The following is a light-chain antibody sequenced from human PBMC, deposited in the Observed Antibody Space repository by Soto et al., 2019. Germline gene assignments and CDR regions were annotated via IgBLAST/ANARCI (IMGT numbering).Light chain of an antibody. CDR1: QSLRSTS. V-gene: IGKV3-20*01. Sequence: DIVLTHSPGTLSLSPGEIATLSCRASQSLRSTSLAWYQQKPGQAPRLLKYGASNRATGIPDKFSGGGSGTDFTLAISRLEPEDFAVYYCQHYGGSPPITFGQGTRLEIK. CDR2: GAS. J-gene: IGKJ5*01. CDR3: QHYGGSPPIT.